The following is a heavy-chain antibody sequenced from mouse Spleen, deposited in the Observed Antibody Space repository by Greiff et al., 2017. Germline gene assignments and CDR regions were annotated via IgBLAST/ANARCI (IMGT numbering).Heavy chain of an antibody. V-gene: IGHV1-42*01. J-gene: IGHJ3*01. CDR1: GYSFTGYY. Sequence: VQLQQSGPELVKPGASVKISCKASGYSFTGYYMNWVKQSPEKSLEWIGEINPSTGGTTYNQKFKAKATLTVDKSSSTAYMQLKSLTSEDSAVYYCARRYGNYLAWFAYWGQGTLVTVSA. CDR3: ARRYGNYLAWFAY. D-gene: IGHD2-1*01. CDR2: INPSTGGT.